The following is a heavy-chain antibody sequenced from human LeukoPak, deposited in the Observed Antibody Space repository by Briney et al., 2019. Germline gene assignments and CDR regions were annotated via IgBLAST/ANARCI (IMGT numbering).Heavy chain of an antibody. J-gene: IGHJ4*02. D-gene: IGHD3-3*01. Sequence: SETLSLTCTVSGYSISSGYYWDWIRQPPGKGLEWIGSIYHTGNTYYNASLKSRVTISVDTSKNQFSLKLSSVTAADTAVYYCAREARYDFWSGYPDYWGQGTLVTVSS. CDR2: IYHTGNT. CDR1: GYSISSGYY. CDR3: AREARYDFWSGYPDY. V-gene: IGHV4-38-2*02.